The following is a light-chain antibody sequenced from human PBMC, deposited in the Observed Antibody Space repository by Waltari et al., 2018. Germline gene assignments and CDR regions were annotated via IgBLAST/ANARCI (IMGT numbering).Light chain of an antibody. J-gene: IGKJ1*01. CDR2: WAS. Sequence: DIVMTQSPDSLAVSLVERATINCTSSQSVLYSPNSKNYLAWYQQKPGQPPKLLIYWASTRESGVPDRFSGSGSGTDFTLTISSLQAEDVAVYYCHQYYATPWTFGQGTKLEIK. CDR1: QSVLYSPNSKNY. V-gene: IGKV4-1*01. CDR3: HQYYATPWT.